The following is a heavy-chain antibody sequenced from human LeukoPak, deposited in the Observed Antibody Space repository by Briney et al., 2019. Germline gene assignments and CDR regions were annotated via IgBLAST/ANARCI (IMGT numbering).Heavy chain of an antibody. CDR1: GYTFTSYY. V-gene: IGHV1-46*01. CDR3: ARGGRGEGTGTTRVAFDI. CDR2: INPSGGST. J-gene: IGHJ3*02. Sequence: GASVKVSCTAAGYTFTSYYMHWVRQAPGQGLEWMGTINPSGGSTSYAQKFQGRVTMTRDTSTSTVYMELSSLRSEDTAVYYCARGGRGEGTGTTRVAFDIWGQGTMVTVSS. D-gene: IGHD1-1*01.